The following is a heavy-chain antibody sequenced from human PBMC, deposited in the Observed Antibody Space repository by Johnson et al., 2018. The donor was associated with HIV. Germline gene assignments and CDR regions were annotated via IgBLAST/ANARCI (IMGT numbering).Heavy chain of an antibody. CDR3: TTARLLWWGGAFDI. Sequence: VQLVESGGGVVQPGRSLTLSCAASGFTFSNAWMSWVRQAPGKGLEWVGRIKSKTDGGTTDYAAPVKGRFTISRDDSKNTLYLQMNSLKAEDTAVYYCTTARLLWWGGAFDIWGQGTVVTVSS. V-gene: IGHV3-15*01. CDR1: GFTFSNAW. D-gene: IGHD3-10*01. J-gene: IGHJ3*02. CDR2: IKSKTDGGTT.